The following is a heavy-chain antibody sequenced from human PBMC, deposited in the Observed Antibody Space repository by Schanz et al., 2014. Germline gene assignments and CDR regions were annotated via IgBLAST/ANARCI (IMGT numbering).Heavy chain of an antibody. D-gene: IGHD6-19*01. V-gene: IGHV3-11*05. CDR3: AASSGWHPSTDY. J-gene: IGHJ4*02. CDR2: ISDSGTYT. CDR1: GFVFGDYY. Sequence: QVQLVESGGGVVQPGGSLRLSCAASGFVFGDYYMTWIRQAPGKGLEWLSYISDSGTYTNYADSVKGRFTISRDNAKSSLYLQMNSLRVEDTAVYYCAASSGWHPSTDYWGQGTLVTVSS.